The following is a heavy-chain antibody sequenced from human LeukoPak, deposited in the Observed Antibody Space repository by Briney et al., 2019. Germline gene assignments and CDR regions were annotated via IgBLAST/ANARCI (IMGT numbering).Heavy chain of an antibody. CDR2: IIPIFGTA. D-gene: IGHD3-10*01. J-gene: IGHJ4*02. V-gene: IGHV1-69*05. CDR3: ARDFMVRGVIIFDY. Sequence: AWVKVSCKASGGTFSSYAISWVRQAPGQGLEWMGGIIPIFGTANYAQKFQGRVTITTDESTSTAYVELSSLRSDDTAVYYCARDFMVRGVIIFDYWGQGTLVTVSS. CDR1: GGTFSSYA.